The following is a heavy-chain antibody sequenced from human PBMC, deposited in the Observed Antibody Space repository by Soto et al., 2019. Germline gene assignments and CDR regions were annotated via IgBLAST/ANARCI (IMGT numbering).Heavy chain of an antibody. CDR3: ARTPTTVTTSEV. V-gene: IGHV1-69*12. D-gene: IGHD4-17*01. CDR1: GGTFSSYA. CDR2: IIPIFGTA. Sequence: QVQLVQSGAEVKKPGSSVKVSCKASGGTFSSYAISWVRQAPGQGLEWMGGIIPIFGTANYAQKFQGRVTITGDESTSKAYKELSSLRSGETGGYYWARTPTTVTTSEVWGQGTLVTVSS. J-gene: IGHJ4*02.